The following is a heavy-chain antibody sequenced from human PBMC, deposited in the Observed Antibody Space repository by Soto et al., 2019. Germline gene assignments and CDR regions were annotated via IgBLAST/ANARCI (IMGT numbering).Heavy chain of an antibody. D-gene: IGHD3-16*01. CDR2: INHDGSGT. J-gene: IGHJ2*01. Sequence: EVQLVESGGGLVQPGGSLRLSCAASGFTVSNSWMHWVRQAPGKGLVWLSGINHDGSGTYYADSVKGRFTISRDNTKNTLFLQMTSLRAEDTAVYYCGDVFDLWGRGTLVTVSS. CDR1: GFTVSNSW. V-gene: IGHV3-74*01. CDR3: GDVFDL.